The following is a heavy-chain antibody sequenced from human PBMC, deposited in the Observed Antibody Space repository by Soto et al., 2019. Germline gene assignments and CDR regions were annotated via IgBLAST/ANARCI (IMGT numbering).Heavy chain of an antibody. D-gene: IGHD2-15*01. J-gene: IGHJ4*02. V-gene: IGHV3-33*01. CDR2: ICYDGSNK. CDR1: GFTFSSYG. CDR3: AREDCSGGSCYSGFDY. Sequence: QVQLVESGGGVVQPGRSLRLSCAASGFTFSSYGMHWVRQAPGKGLEWVAVICYDGSNKYYADSVKGRFTISRDNSKNTLYLQMNSLRAEDTAVDYCAREDCSGGSCYSGFDYWGQGTLVTVSS.